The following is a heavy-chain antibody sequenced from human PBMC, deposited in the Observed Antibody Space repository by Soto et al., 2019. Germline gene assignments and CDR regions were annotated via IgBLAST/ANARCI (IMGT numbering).Heavy chain of an antibody. CDR1: GFTFSSYA. V-gene: IGHV3-30-3*01. CDR2: ISYDGSNK. J-gene: IGHJ6*02. D-gene: IGHD3-10*01. CDR3: ARDTISYGSGSYYKLYYYYGMDV. Sequence: GGSLRLSCAASGFTFSSYAMHWIRQAPGKGLEWVAVISYDGSNKYYADSVKGRFTISRDNSKNTLYLQMNSLRAEDTAVYYCARDTISYGSGSYYKLYYYYGMDVWGQGTTVTVSS.